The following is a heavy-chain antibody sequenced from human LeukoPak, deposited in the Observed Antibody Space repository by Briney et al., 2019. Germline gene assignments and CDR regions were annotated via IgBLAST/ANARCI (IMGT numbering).Heavy chain of an antibody. J-gene: IGHJ4*02. D-gene: IGHD1-1*01. CDR1: GGTFSSYA. CDR3: APLHAANDNEPNDY. V-gene: IGHV1-69*05. CDR2: IIPIFGTA. Sequence: ASVKLSCKASGGTFSSYAISWVRQAPGQGLEWMGGIIPIFGTANYAQKFQGRVTITTDESTNTAYVEVSSLRSEDLAVFYCAPLHAANDNEPNDYWGQGTLVTVSS.